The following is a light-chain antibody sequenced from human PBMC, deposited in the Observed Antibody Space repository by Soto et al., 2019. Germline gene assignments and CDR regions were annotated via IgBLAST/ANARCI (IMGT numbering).Light chain of an antibody. V-gene: IGKV3-15*01. CDR3: QQYNNWPRT. Sequence: EIVMTQSPATLSVSPVERATLSCMASQSVSSNLAWYQQKPGQALRLLIYGASTRATGIPARFSGSGSGTEFTLTISSLQSEDFAVYYCQQYNNWPRTFGQGTKVDIK. CDR2: GAS. CDR1: QSVSSN. J-gene: IGKJ1*01.